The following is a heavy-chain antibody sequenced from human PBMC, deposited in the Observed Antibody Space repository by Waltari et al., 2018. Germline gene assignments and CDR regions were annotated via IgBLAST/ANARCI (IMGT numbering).Heavy chain of an antibody. CDR1: GYTLTELS. Sequence: QVQLVQSGAEVKKPGASVKVSCKVSGYTLTELSMHWVRQAPGKGLEWMGGLDPEDGETIYEQKFQGRVTMTEDTSTDTAYRELSSLRSEDTAVYYCATVSSYYYDSSGYYYDYWGQGTLVTVSS. J-gene: IGHJ4*02. CDR2: LDPEDGET. V-gene: IGHV1-24*01. D-gene: IGHD3-22*01. CDR3: ATVSSYYYDSSGYYYDY.